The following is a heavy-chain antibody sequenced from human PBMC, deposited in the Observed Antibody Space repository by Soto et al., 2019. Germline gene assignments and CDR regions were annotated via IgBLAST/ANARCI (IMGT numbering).Heavy chain of an antibody. Sequence: QVQLVQSGAEVKTPGSSLKVSCTVSGSRFSNYVISWVRQAPGHGLGWLGRISPIFNSTQYARRFQGSVTITADKSTNTASLELSSLRSDDTAVYYCAREGRGKKAGYNGLVSLGYWGQGTLVTVSS. CDR3: AREGRGKKAGYNGLVSLGY. CDR1: GSRFSNYV. CDR2: ISPIFNST. J-gene: IGHJ4*02. V-gene: IGHV1-69*06. D-gene: IGHD2-2*02.